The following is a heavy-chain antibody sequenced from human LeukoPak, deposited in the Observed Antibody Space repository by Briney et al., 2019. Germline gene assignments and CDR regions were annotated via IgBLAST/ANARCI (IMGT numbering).Heavy chain of an antibody. CDR2: IYYSGST. Sequence: SETLSLTCTVSGGSISSSSYYWGWIRQPPGKGLEWIGSIYYSGSTYYNPSLKSRVTISVDTSKNQFSLKLSSVTAADTAVYYCARPSKREGYYMDVWGKGTTVTISS. CDR1: GGSISSSSYY. J-gene: IGHJ6*03. CDR3: ARPSKREGYYMDV. V-gene: IGHV4-39*01.